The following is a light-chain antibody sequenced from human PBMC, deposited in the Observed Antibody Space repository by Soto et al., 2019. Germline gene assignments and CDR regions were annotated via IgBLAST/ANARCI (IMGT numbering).Light chain of an antibody. CDR1: SSDVGGYNY. V-gene: IGLV2-11*01. Sequence: QSALTQPRSVSGSPGQSVTFSCTGTSSDVGGYNYVAWYQQHPGKAPKLMIYDVNKRPSGVPDRFSGSKSGNTASLTISGLQAEDEADYYCCSYAGSYTEVFGGGTKLTVL. CDR3: CSYAGSYTEV. J-gene: IGLJ2*01. CDR2: DVN.